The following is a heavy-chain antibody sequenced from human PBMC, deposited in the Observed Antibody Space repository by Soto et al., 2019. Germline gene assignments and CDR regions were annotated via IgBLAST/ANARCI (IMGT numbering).Heavy chain of an antibody. CDR1: GFTFSSYA. Sequence: GGSLRLSCAASGFTFSSYAMSWVRQAPGKGLEWVSVIYSGGSTYYADSVKGRFTISRDNSKNTLYLQMNSLRAEDTAVYYCARATTYYDFWSGPNDAFDIWGQGTMVTVSS. J-gene: IGHJ3*02. D-gene: IGHD3-3*01. CDR2: IYSGGST. CDR3: ARATTYYDFWSGPNDAFDI. V-gene: IGHV3-66*01.